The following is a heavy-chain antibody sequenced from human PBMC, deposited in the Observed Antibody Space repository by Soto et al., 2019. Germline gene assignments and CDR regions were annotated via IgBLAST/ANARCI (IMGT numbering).Heavy chain of an antibody. Sequence: GGSLRLSCAASGFTFSSYGMHWVRQAPGKGLEWVAVIWYDGSNKYYADSVKGRFTISRDNSKNTLYLQMNSLRAEDTAVYYCARDRFTEYSSSSGPDYWGQGTLVTVSS. D-gene: IGHD6-6*01. CDR3: ARDRFTEYSSSSGPDY. V-gene: IGHV3-33*01. J-gene: IGHJ4*02. CDR1: GFTFSSYG. CDR2: IWYDGSNK.